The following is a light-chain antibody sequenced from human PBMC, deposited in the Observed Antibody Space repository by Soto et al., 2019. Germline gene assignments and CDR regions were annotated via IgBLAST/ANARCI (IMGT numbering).Light chain of an antibody. CDR3: QQYGSSGT. J-gene: IGKJ1*01. CDR2: GAS. CDR1: QSVSSSY. V-gene: IGKV3-20*01. Sequence: DIELTQSPSTLSSSPGERATLSCRASQSVSSSYLAWYQQKPGQAPRLLIYGASNRATGIPDRFSGSGSGTDFTLTISRLQPDDFAVYYCQQYGSSGTFGQGTKVDIK.